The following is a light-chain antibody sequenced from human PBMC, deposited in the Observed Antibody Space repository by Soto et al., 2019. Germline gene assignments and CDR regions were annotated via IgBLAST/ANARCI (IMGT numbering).Light chain of an antibody. V-gene: IGKV1-5*03. J-gene: IGKJ2*01. Sequence: DIQMTQSPSTLSASVGDRVTITCRASQSMSRWLAWYQQKPGKAPKLLIYKASTLESGVPLRFSGSGSGTEFTLTISSVQPDDSATYYCQQYSTSPYNCGQGTRLEIK. CDR2: KAS. CDR1: QSMSRW. CDR3: QQYSTSPYN.